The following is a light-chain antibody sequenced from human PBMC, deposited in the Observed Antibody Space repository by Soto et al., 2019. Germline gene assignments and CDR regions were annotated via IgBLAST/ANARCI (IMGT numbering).Light chain of an antibody. J-gene: IGKJ4*01. CDR2: AAS. CDR1: QSITNY. V-gene: IGKV1-39*01. Sequence: DIQMTQSPSSLSASVGDRVTITCRASQSITNYLNWYQQEPGKAPKLLIYAASSLQSGVPSRFSGGGSGTDFTLTISSLRPEDFATYYCQQSYITPLTFGGGTKVEIK. CDR3: QQSYITPLT.